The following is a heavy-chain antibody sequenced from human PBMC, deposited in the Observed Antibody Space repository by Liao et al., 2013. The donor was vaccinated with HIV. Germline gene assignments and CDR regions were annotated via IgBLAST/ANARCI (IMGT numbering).Heavy chain of an antibody. J-gene: IGHJ4*02. Sequence: QVQLQESGPGLVKPSQTLSLTCTVSGGSISSDYWTWIRQAPGKGPEWIGYIYYTGSTNYNPSFARRISMSIDTSKKRFSLKMTSVTAADTAVYYCARWFGNNYGVDSWGQGTLGXRLL. CDR2: IYYTGST. D-gene: IGHD5-24*01. CDR3: ARWFGNNYGVDS. V-gene: IGHV4-59*01. CDR1: GGSISSDY.